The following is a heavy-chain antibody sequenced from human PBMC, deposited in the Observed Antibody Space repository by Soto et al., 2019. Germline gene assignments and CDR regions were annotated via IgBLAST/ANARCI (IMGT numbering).Heavy chain of an antibody. CDR1: EYSFSTYW. D-gene: IGHD3-3*01. Sequence: GESLKISCKGSEYSFSTYWIAWVRQMPGKGLEWMGIIYPGDSDTRYSPSFQGQVTISADKSLSTAHLQWSSLKASDTAMYYCAIKIRRSYSWSNKYFCYVQDFWGQGTSVTVS. J-gene: IGHJ6*02. CDR3: AIKIRRSYSWSNKYFCYVQDF. CDR2: IYPGDSDT. V-gene: IGHV5-51*01.